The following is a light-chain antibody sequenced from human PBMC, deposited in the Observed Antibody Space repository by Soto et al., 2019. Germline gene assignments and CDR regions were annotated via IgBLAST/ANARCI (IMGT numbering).Light chain of an antibody. Sequence: ETVLTQSPATLSLSPGERATLSCRASQSISSYLAWYQQKPGQAPRLLIYDASNRATGIPARFSGSGSGTAFTLTISSLEPEDFAGYYCQQRFTWPSFGPGTKVDIK. J-gene: IGKJ3*01. CDR1: QSISSY. V-gene: IGKV3-11*01. CDR3: QQRFTWPS. CDR2: DAS.